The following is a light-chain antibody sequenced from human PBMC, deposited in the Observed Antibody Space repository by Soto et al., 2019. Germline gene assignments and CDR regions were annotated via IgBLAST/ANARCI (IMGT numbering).Light chain of an antibody. CDR2: GAS. Sequence: EIVMTQSPATLSVSPGERATLSCRASQSVSSNLAWYQQKPGQAPRLLIYGASTRATGIPARFSGSGSGKEFTLTISSLQSEDFAVYYCQQYGSSVTFGQGTKVEIK. V-gene: IGKV3-15*01. CDR3: QQYGSSVT. CDR1: QSVSSN. J-gene: IGKJ1*01.